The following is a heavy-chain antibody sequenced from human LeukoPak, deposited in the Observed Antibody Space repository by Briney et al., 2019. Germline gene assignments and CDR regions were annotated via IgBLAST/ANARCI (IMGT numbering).Heavy chain of an antibody. J-gene: IGHJ4*02. Sequence: WETLSLICSVSGASITSYYWTWIRQFPGKGLEWIGYVYHTGSTNYNPSLRSRVTISIDTSKSQFSLNLNSVTAADTAIYYCTRLPPFTAFFDFWGPGILVSVSS. V-gene: IGHV4-59*13. CDR2: VYHTGST. D-gene: IGHD5-18*01. CDR3: TRLPPFTAFFDF. CDR1: GASITSYY.